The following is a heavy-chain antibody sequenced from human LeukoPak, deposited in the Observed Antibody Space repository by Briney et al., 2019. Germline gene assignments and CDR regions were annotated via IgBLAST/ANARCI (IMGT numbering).Heavy chain of an antibody. CDR2: INHSGSS. J-gene: IGHJ6*03. CDR3: ARGLDYYYYMVG. V-gene: IGHV4-34*01. Sequence: SETLSLTCDVYGESFSGYYWNWLRQPPGKGLEWIGEINHSGSSKYNPSLKSRVTISLDTSKNQFSLKLTSVTAADTAVYYCARGLDYYYYMVGWGKGTTVIVSS. CDR1: GESFSGYY.